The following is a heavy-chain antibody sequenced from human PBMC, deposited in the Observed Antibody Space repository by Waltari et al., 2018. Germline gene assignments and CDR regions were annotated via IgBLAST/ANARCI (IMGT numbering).Heavy chain of an antibody. V-gene: IGHV3-20*01. Sequence: EEQVVESGGGVVRPGGSLRLSCAGSGFTFDEYGMAWVRQAPGKGLEWVAGINYNGGSTIYADSVRGRFTISRDNAKTSLFLQMNSLRGEDTALYHCARVPEYSSASAGWFDPWGQGTLVTVSS. CDR2: INYNGGST. CDR1: GFTFDEYG. J-gene: IGHJ5*02. CDR3: ARVPEYSSASAGWFDP. D-gene: IGHD3-22*01.